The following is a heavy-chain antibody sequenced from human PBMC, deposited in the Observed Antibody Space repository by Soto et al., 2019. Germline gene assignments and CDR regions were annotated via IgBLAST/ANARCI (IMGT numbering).Heavy chain of an antibody. CDR2: ISNSGST. D-gene: IGHD2-2*01. J-gene: IGHJ4*01. V-gene: IGHV4-39*01. CDR3: ERQRAGYCSRATCLVPTDLVGYYFD. Sequence: PSETLSLTCTVSGGSFSSSNWYWVWIRQPPGKGLEWIGTISNSGSTYYAPSLRSQSTISLDTSKSQFSLKMNSVTAADTAVYYCERQRAGYCSRATCLVPTDLVGYYFD. CDR1: GGSFSSSNWY.